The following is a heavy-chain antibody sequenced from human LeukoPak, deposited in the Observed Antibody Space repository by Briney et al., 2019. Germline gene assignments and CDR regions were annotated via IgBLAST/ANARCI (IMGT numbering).Heavy chain of an antibody. J-gene: IGHJ3*02. CDR1: GGSFSGYY. CDR2: INHSGST. V-gene: IGHV4-34*01. Sequence: SETLSLTCAVYGGSFSGYYWSWIRQPPGKGLEWIGEINHSGSTNYNPSLKSRVTISVDTSKNQFSLKLSSVTAADTAVYYCASPGIAVAGTHDAFDIWGQGTMVTVSS. D-gene: IGHD6-19*01. CDR3: ASPGIAVAGTHDAFDI.